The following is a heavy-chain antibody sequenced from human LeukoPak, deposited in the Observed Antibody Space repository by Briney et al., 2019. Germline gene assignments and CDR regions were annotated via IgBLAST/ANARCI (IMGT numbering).Heavy chain of an antibody. CDR3: AHTITSPGDLFDAFRV. J-gene: IGHJ3*01. CDR2: IYWNDDK. V-gene: IGHV2-5*01. CDR1: GFSLRTSGVG. Sequence: SGPTLVKPTQTLTLTCSFSGFSLRTSGVGVGWIRQPPGKALDWLAVIYWNDDKRYSPSLRSRLTITRATSKSQVVLTMTNMDPVDTATYYCAHTITSPGDLFDAFRVWGQGTVVTVSS. D-gene: IGHD3-10*01.